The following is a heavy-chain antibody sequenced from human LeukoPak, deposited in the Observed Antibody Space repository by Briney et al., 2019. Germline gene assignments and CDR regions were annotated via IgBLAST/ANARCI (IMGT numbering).Heavy chain of an antibody. J-gene: IGHJ6*03. Sequence: PGRSLRLSCAASGFIFSDYYMTWIRQAPGEGLEWVLHISSSDNTVNYADSVKGRFTISRDNAKNSLYLQMSSLRAGDTAVYYCARGAVAGYFYYYMDVWGKGTAVTVSS. CDR2: ISSSDNTV. CDR1: GFIFSDYY. CDR3: ARGAVAGYFYYYMDV. D-gene: IGHD6-19*01. V-gene: IGHV3-11*04.